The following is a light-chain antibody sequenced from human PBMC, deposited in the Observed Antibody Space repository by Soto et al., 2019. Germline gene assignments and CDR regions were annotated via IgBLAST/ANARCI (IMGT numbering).Light chain of an antibody. CDR2: DAS. CDR1: QGVSSY. V-gene: IGKV3-20*01. J-gene: IGKJ1*01. Sequence: DIVMTQSPGTLSLSPGERATLSCRASQGVSSYLAWYQQKPGQAPRLLISDASDRATGIPDRFSGSGSGTDFTLTISRLAPEDIAVYYCQQYEDSPVTFGQGTKVEIK. CDR3: QQYEDSPVT.